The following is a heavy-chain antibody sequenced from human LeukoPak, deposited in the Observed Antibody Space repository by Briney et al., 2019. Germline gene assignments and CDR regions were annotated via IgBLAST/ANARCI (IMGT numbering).Heavy chain of an antibody. CDR1: GGSISSSSYY. CDR2: IYYSGST. Sequence: SETLSLTCTVSGGSISSSSYYWGWIRQPPGKGLEWIGSIYYSGSTYYNPSLKSRVTISVDTSKNQFSLKLSSVTAADAAVYYCARQDYRAPFNWFDPWGQGTLVTVSS. CDR3: ARQDYRAPFNWFDP. V-gene: IGHV4-39*01. D-gene: IGHD4-11*01. J-gene: IGHJ5*02.